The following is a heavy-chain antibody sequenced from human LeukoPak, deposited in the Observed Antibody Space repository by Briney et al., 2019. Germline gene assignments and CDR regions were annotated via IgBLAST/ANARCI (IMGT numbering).Heavy chain of an antibody. CDR3: ARVGQYYYDSSGYYHFDY. J-gene: IGHJ4*02. D-gene: IGHD3-22*01. V-gene: IGHV3-66*02. Sequence: ETLSLTCTVSGGSISSNYMSWVRQAPGKGLEWVSVIYSGGSTYYADSVKGRFTISRDNSKNTLYLQMNSLRAEDTAVYYCARVGQYYYDSSGYYHFDYWGQGTLVTVSS. CDR2: IYSGGST. CDR1: GGSISSNY.